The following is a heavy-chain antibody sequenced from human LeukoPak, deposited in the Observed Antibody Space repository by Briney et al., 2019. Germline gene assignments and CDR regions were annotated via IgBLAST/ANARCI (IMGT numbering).Heavy chain of an antibody. Sequence: GASVKVSCKASGYTFTSYGISWVREAPGQGLEWMGWINPNSGGTNYAQKFQGWVTMTRDTSISTAYMELSRLRSDDTAVYYCAREGWATMVRGVITGWFDPWGQGTLVTVSS. D-gene: IGHD3-10*01. CDR2: INPNSGGT. CDR1: GYTFTSYG. CDR3: AREGWATMVRGVITGWFDP. J-gene: IGHJ5*02. V-gene: IGHV1-2*04.